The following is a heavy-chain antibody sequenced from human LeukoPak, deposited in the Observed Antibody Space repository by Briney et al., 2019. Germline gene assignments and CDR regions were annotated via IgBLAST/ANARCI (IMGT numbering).Heavy chain of an antibody. J-gene: IGHJ5*02. V-gene: IGHV3-74*01. Sequence: GGSLRLSCAASGFMFSSYWMHWVRQAPGNGLVWVSRINSDGSSTSYVDSVKGRFTISRDNAKNTLYLQMNSLRAEDTAVYYCATSMAGHNWFDPWGQGTLVTVSS. CDR3: ATSMAGHNWFDP. CDR2: INSDGSST. D-gene: IGHD6-6*01. CDR1: GFMFSSYW.